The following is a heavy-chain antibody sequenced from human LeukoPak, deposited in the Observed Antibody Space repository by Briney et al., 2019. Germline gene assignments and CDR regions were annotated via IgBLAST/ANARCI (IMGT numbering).Heavy chain of an antibody. V-gene: IGHV3-23*01. Sequence: PGGSLRLSCAASGFTFSSYAMSWVRQAPGKGLEWVSAISGSGGSTYDADSVKGRFTISRDNSKNTLYLQMNSLRAEDTAVYYCAKSRRGMATIPPFVYWGQGTLVTVSS. J-gene: IGHJ4*02. CDR1: GFTFSSYA. CDR2: ISGSGGST. D-gene: IGHD5-12*01. CDR3: AKSRRGMATIPPFVY.